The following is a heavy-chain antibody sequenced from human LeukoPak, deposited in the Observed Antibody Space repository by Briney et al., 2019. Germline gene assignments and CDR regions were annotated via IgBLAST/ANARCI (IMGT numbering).Heavy chain of an antibody. CDR2: ISGSGGST. CDR3: AKDFTAIPYYFDY. J-gene: IGHJ4*02. D-gene: IGHD2-21*02. CDR1: GFTFSNYA. Sequence: PGGSLRLSCAASGFTFSNYAMSWVRQAPGKGLEWVSTISGSGGSTYYADSVKGRFSISRDNSKNTLYLQMNSLRAEDTAVHYCAKDFTAIPYYFDYWGQGTLVTVSS. V-gene: IGHV3-23*01.